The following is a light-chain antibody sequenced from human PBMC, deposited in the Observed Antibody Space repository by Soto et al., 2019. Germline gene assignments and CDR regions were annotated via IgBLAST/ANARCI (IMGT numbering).Light chain of an antibody. CDR1: SSNIGNNY. Sequence: QSVLTQPPSVSAAPGQKVTISCSGSSSNIGNNYVSWYQQLPETAPKLLIYDNNKRPSGIPDRFSGSKSGTSATLGITGPQTGDEADYYCGTLDSSLSAVVFGGGTQLTVL. V-gene: IGLV1-51*01. J-gene: IGLJ2*01. CDR2: DNN. CDR3: GTLDSSLSAVV.